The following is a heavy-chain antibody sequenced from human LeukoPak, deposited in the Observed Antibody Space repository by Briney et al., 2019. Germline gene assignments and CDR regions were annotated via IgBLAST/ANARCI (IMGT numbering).Heavy chain of an antibody. CDR2: IIPIFGTA. J-gene: IGHJ4*02. CDR3: ARGGVGATLDY. D-gene: IGHD1-26*01. V-gene: IGHV1-69*13. CDR1: GGTFSSYA. Sequence: GASVKVSCKASGGTFSSYAISWARQAPGQGLEWMGGIIPIFGTANYAQKFQGRVTITADESTSTAYMELSSLRSEDTAVYYCARGGVGATLDYWGQGTLVTVSS.